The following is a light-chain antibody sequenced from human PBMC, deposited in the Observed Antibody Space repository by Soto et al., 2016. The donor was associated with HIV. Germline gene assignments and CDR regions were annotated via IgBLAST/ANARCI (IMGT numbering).Light chain of an antibody. V-gene: IGKV1-5*03. J-gene: IGKJ1*01. Sequence: DIQMTQSPSTLSASIGDRVTITCRASQSVNRWLARYQQKPGKAPNLLIYKASTLQGGVPSRFSGSGSGTEFTLAISSLQPGDFATYYCQQYNAFPWTFGQGTKVEI. CDR3: QQYNAFPWT. CDR2: KAS. CDR1: QSVNRW.